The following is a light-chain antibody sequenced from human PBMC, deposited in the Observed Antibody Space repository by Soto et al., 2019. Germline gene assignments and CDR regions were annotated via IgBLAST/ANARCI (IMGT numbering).Light chain of an antibody. Sequence: QSALTQPPSASGSPGQSVTISCTGTSSDVGGYNLVSWYQQHPGKAPKLMIYEVNKRPSGVPDRFSGSKSGNTASLTVSGLQAEDEGDYYCSSYAYSNSLFQSMVFGGGTKLTVL. CDR3: SSYAYSNSLFQSMV. V-gene: IGLV2-8*01. CDR2: EVN. CDR1: SSDVGGYNL. J-gene: IGLJ2*01.